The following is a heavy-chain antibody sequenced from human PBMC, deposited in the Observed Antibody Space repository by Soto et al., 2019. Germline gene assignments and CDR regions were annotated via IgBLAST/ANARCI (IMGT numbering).Heavy chain of an antibody. CDR1: GFTFDDYN. CDR2: ISRDGTNT. J-gene: IGHJ5*02. CDR3: VKETYYYDVSSYYPLGS. D-gene: IGHD3-22*01. V-gene: IGHV3-43*01. Sequence: GGSLRLSCAASGFTFDDYNMHWVRQAPGKGLEWVSLISRDGTNTNYAESVRGRFTISRDNSKNSLYLQMNSLRTEDTALYYCVKETYYYDVSSYYPLGSWGQGTLVTVSS.